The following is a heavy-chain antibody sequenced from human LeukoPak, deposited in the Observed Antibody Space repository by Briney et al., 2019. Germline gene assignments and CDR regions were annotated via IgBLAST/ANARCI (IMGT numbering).Heavy chain of an antibody. CDR1: SGSISSTSYY. V-gene: IGHV4-39*01. D-gene: IGHD6-13*01. Sequence: PSETLSLTCTASSGSISSTSYYWGWIRQPPGRGLEWIGGIIYSGNTYYNPSLKSRVTISVDTTKNQFSLKLTSVTAADTAVYFCVRHFHGSGYVVDHWGQGTLVTVSS. J-gene: IGHJ4*02. CDR3: VRHFHGSGYVVDH. CDR2: IIYSGNT.